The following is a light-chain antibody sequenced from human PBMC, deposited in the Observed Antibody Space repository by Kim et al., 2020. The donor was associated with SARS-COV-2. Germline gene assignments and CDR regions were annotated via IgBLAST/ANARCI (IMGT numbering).Light chain of an antibody. CDR2: GAS. J-gene: IGKJ5*01. CDR3: QQYGSSPRA. V-gene: IGKV3-20*01. CDR1: RSVSSSY. Sequence: SPGERATRTCRASRSVSSSYLAWYQQKPGQAPRLLIYGASSRATGIPDRFSGSGSGTDFTLTISRLEPEDFAVYYCQQYGSSPRAFGQGTRLEIK.